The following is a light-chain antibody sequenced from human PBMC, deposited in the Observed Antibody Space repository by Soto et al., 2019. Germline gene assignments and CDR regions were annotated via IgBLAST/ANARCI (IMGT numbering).Light chain of an antibody. CDR2: AAS. CDR3: QQYYSYPLT. Sequence: AIRMTQSPSSLSASTGDRVTITCRASQGISSYLAWYQQKPGKAPKLLIYAASTLQSGVPSRFSGSGSGTDFTLTIICLQSEDFATYDCQQYYSYPLTFGQGTKVEIK. J-gene: IGKJ1*01. V-gene: IGKV1-8*01. CDR1: QGISSY.